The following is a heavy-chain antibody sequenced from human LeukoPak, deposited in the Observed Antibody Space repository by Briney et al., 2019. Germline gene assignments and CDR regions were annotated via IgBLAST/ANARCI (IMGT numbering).Heavy chain of an antibody. Sequence: PSETLSLTCAVYGGSFSGYYWSWIRQPPGKGLEWIGEISHSGSTNYNPSLKSRATISVDTSNNQFSLKLTSVTAADTAVYYCARKGRDYWGQGTLVTVSS. CDR3: ARKGRDY. CDR2: ISHSGST. V-gene: IGHV4-34*01. J-gene: IGHJ4*02. CDR1: GGSFSGYY.